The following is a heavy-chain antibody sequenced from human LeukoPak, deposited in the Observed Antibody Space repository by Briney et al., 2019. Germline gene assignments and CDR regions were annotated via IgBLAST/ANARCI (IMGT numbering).Heavy chain of an antibody. Sequence: ASVKVSCKASGYTFTGYYMHWVRQAPGQGLEWMGWINPNSGGTNYAQKFQGRVTMTRDASISTAYMELSRLRSDDTAVYYCARDPAFGNWFDPWGQGTLVTVSS. J-gene: IGHJ5*02. V-gene: IGHV1-2*02. CDR2: INPNSGGT. D-gene: IGHD3-3*01. CDR3: ARDPAFGNWFDP. CDR1: GYTFTGYY.